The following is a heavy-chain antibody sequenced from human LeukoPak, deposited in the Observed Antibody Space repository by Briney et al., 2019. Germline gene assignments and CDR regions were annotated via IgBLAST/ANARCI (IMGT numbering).Heavy chain of an antibody. J-gene: IGHJ5*02. CDR3: ARGPWYGWFDP. V-gene: IGHV4-31*03. Sequence: SETLSLTCTVSGGSISSGGYYWSWIRQHPGKVLEWIGYIYYSGSTYYNPSRKSRVTISVDTSKNQFSLKLSSVTAADTAVYYCARGPWYGWFDPWGQGTLVTVSS. D-gene: IGHD6-13*01. CDR2: IYYSGST. CDR1: GGSISSGGYY.